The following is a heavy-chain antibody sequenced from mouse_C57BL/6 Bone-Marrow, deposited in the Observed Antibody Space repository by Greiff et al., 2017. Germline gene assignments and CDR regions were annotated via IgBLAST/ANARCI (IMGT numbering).Heavy chain of an antibody. J-gene: IGHJ3*01. V-gene: IGHV5-17*01. CDR3: ARRDDYGMFAY. Sequence: DVMLVESGGGLVKPGGSLKLSCAASGFTFSDYGMHWVRQAPEKGLEWVAYISSGSSTIYYADTVKGRFTISRDNAKNTLFLQMTSLRSEDTAMYYCARRDDYGMFAYWGQGTLVTVSA. D-gene: IGHD2-4*01. CDR2: ISSGSSTI. CDR1: GFTFSDYG.